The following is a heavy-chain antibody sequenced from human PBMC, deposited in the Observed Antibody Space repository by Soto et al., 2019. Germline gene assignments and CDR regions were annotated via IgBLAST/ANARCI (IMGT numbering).Heavy chain of an antibody. V-gene: IGHV4-31*03. Sequence: SETLSLTCTVSGGSISSGGYYWSWIRQHPGKGLEWIGYIYYSGSTYYNPSLKSRVTISVDTSKNQFSLKLSSVTAADTAVYYCARVECFGVVIIWGQGTLVTVSS. CDR1: GGSISSGGYY. D-gene: IGHD3-3*01. CDR3: ARVECFGVVII. CDR2: IYYSGST. J-gene: IGHJ4*02.